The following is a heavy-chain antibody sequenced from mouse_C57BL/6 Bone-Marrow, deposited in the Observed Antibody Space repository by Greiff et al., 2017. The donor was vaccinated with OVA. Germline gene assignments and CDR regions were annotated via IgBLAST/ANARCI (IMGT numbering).Heavy chain of an antibody. CDR2: IYPRSGNT. J-gene: IGHJ3*01. CDR3: AREGGYPAWCAY. Sequence: QVQLQQSGAELARPGASVKLSCKASGYTFTSYGISWVKQRTGQGLEWIGEIYPRSGNTYYNEKFKGKATLTADKSSSTAYMELRSLTSEDSAVYFCAREGGYPAWCAYWGQGTLVTGSA. CDR1: GYTFTSYG. V-gene: IGHV1-81*01. D-gene: IGHD2-2*01.